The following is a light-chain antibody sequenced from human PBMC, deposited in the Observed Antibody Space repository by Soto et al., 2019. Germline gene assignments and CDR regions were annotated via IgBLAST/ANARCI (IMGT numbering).Light chain of an antibody. CDR1: SSDVGGSNG. CDR2: DVS. J-gene: IGLJ1*01. V-gene: IGLV2-18*02. Sequence: QSVLTQPPSLSGCPGQSVASSCTGTSSDVGGSNGVSWYQRPPGTAPKLIIYDVSNRPSGVPDRFSGSKSGNTASLIISGLQAEDEGDYYCSSYTSSSTYVFGTGTKVPVL. CDR3: SSYTSSSTYV.